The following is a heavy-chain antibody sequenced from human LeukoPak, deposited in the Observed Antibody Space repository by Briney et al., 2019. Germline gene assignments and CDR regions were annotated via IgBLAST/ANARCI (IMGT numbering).Heavy chain of an antibody. J-gene: IGHJ6*03. CDR3: ASFTVVGSYYYYMGV. Sequence: PGGSLRLSCTASGITFSDYSMSWVRQAPGKGLEWVSYISSSSITYYADSVRGRFTIYRDNAKNSLYLQMSSLRAEASAFYYCASFTVVGSYYYYMGVWGNGTTVTVSS. V-gene: IGHV3-69-1*01. CDR2: ISSSSIT. CDR1: GITFSDYS.